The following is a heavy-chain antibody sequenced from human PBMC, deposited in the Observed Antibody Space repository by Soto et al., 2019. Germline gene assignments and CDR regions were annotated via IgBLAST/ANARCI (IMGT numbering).Heavy chain of an antibody. J-gene: IGHJ4*02. CDR1: GGTFSSYG. D-gene: IGHD6-19*01. Sequence: ASVKVSCKASGGTFSSYGISWVRQAPGQGLEWMGWISAYNGNTNYAQKLQGRVTMTTDTSTSTAYMELRSLRSDDTAVYYCARDLAVGLVDYWGQGTLVTVSS. CDR2: ISAYNGNT. CDR3: ARDLAVGLVDY. V-gene: IGHV1-18*01.